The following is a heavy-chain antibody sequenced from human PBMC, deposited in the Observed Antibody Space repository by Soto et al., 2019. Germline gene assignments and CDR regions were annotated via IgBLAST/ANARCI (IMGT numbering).Heavy chain of an antibody. CDR3: AKFKGFNWNYVFDY. V-gene: IGHV3-23*01. CDR1: GLTFSNFA. Sequence: GGSLRLSCEVSGLTFSNFAMSWVRQAPGKGLEWASAIGGSSGTTFYADSIKGRFTISKDYAKNMLYLQMNSLRAEDTAVYYCAKFKGFNWNYVFDYWGQGVPVTVSS. CDR2: IGGSSGTT. J-gene: IGHJ4*02. D-gene: IGHD1-7*01.